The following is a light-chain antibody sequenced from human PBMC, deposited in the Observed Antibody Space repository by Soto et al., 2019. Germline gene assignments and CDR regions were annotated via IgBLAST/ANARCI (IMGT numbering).Light chain of an antibody. CDR2: ATS. Sequence: IVLTQSPGTLSLSPGERATLSCRASQSVSSSFLAWYQQKPVQSPRLLIYATSSRATGIPDRFSGSGSGTEFALTISWLEPEDFAVYYFQQYGSSPYTFGRGTKLEMK. CDR1: QSVSSSF. CDR3: QQYGSSPYT. V-gene: IGKV3-20*01. J-gene: IGKJ2*01.